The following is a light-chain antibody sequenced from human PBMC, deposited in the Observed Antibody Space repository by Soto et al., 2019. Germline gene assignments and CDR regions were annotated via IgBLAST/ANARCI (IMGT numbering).Light chain of an antibody. V-gene: IGKV3-20*01. CDR2: GAS. J-gene: IGKJ4*01. Sequence: EIVLTQSPGTLSLSPGERATLSCRASQSVSSSYLAWYQQKPSQAPRLLIYGASSRATGIPDRFSGSGSGTDFTLTISRLEPEDFAVYYCQQYGSSVLTFGGGTKVEIK. CDR1: QSVSSSY. CDR3: QQYGSSVLT.